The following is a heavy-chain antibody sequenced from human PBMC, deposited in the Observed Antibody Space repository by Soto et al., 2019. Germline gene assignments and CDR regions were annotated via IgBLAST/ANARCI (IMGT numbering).Heavy chain of an antibody. CDR2: IIPIFDTT. Sequence: QVQLVQSGAEVKKPGSSVKVSCKASGGTFSTYAISWVRQAPGQGLEWMGGIIPIFDTTKYAQKFQGRVTITADESTSTAYMELNSLRSEDTAVYYCARDRSPRDIVVVVAAIVDAFDVWGQGTMVTVSS. J-gene: IGHJ3*01. CDR1: GGTFSTYA. D-gene: IGHD2-15*01. CDR3: ARDRSPRDIVVVVAAIVDAFDV. V-gene: IGHV1-69*12.